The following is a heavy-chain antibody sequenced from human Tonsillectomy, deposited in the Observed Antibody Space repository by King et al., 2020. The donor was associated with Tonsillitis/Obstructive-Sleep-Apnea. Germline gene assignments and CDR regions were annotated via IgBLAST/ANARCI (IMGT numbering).Heavy chain of an antibody. J-gene: IGHJ3*02. CDR1: VGSISSSSYY. CDR2: IYYSGST. Sequence: QLQESGPGLVKPSETLSLTCTVSVGSISSSSYYWGWLLQPPGKGLEWIGGIYYSGSTYYNPSLKSRVTISVDTSKNQFSLKLSPVTAADTAVYYCAGLDPTYCGGDCYPDAFDIWGQGTMVTVSS. CDR3: AGLDPTYCGGDCYPDAFDI. D-gene: IGHD2-21*01. V-gene: IGHV4-39*01.